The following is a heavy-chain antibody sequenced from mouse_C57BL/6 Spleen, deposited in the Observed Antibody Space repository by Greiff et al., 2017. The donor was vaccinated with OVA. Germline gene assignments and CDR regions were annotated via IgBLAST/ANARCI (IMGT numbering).Heavy chain of an antibody. Sequence: EVQLQQSGPELVKPGASVKISCKASGYSFTGYYMNWVKQSPEKSLEWIGEINPSTGGTTYNQKFKAKATLTVDKSSSTAYMQLKSLTSEDSAVYYCAREGYYGSRGYFDVWGTGTTVTVAS. J-gene: IGHJ1*03. D-gene: IGHD1-1*01. CDR2: INPSTGGT. CDR3: AREGYYGSRGYFDV. CDR1: GYSFTGYY. V-gene: IGHV1-42*01.